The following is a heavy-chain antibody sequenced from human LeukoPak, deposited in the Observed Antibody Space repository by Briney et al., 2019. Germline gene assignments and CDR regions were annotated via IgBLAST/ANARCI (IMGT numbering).Heavy chain of an antibody. CDR3: ARPSYIPGLDAFDI. Sequence: GESLKISCKGSGYIFTSYWIGWVRQMPGKGLEWMGIIFPGDSDTRYSPSFQGQVTISADKSINTAYLQWRSLKASDTAMYYCARPSYIPGLDAFDIWGQGTVVTVSS. J-gene: IGHJ3*02. V-gene: IGHV5-51*01. CDR1: GYIFTSYW. D-gene: IGHD1-26*01. CDR2: IFPGDSDT.